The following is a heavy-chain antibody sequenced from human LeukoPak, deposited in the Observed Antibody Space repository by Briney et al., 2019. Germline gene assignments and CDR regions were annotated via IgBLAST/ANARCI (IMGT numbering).Heavy chain of an antibody. CDR2: ISSSEDII. Sequence: GGSLRLSCAASGFTFNTYEMNRLRRAPGRGLESVAFISSSEDIIYYTDSVRGRFTISRDNAKNSLYLQMNSLRAEDTAVYYCAELGITMIGGVWGKGTTVTISS. V-gene: IGHV3-48*03. CDR1: GFTFNTYE. CDR3: AELGITMIGGV. D-gene: IGHD3-10*02. J-gene: IGHJ6*04.